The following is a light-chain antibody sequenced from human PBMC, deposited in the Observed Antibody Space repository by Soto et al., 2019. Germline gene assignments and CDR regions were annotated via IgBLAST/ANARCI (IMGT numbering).Light chain of an antibody. J-gene: IGKJ2*01. V-gene: IGKV1-17*01. CDR2: AAA. CDR1: QGIRND. CDR3: LQHNTYPYT. Sequence: DIQMTQSPSSLSASVGDIITSTCRASQGIRNDLGCEQQKQGKAPKRLIYAAASLQSGVPSRFSGSGSGTEFTLTISSLQPEDFATYYCLQHNTYPYTFGQGTKLEIK.